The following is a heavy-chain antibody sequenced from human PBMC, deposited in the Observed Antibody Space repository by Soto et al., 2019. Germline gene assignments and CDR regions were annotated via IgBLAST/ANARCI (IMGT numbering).Heavy chain of an antibody. V-gene: IGHV1-69*01. CDR3: ARGGDCSSTSCYLWFDP. CDR2: IIPIFGTA. CDR1: GGTFSSYA. J-gene: IGHJ5*02. Sequence: SVKVSCKASGGTFSSYAISWVRQAPGQGLEWMGGIIPIFGTANYAQKFQGRVTITADESTSIAYMELSSLRSEDTAVYYCARGGDCSSTSCYLWFDPWGQGTLVTVSS. D-gene: IGHD2-2*01.